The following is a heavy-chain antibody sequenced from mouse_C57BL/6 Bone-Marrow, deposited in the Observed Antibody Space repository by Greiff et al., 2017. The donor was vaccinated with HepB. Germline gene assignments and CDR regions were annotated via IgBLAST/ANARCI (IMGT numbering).Heavy chain of an antibody. CDR1: GFSLTSYG. CDR2: IWRGGST. V-gene: IGHV2-5*01. J-gene: IGHJ2*01. CDR3: AKKSYYGSSLYYFDY. D-gene: IGHD1-1*01. Sequence: VQLQQSGPGLVQPSQSLSITCTVSGFSLTSYGVHWVRQSPGKGLEWLGVIWRGGSTDYNAAFMSRLSITKDNSKSQVFFKMNSLQADDTAIYYCAKKSYYGSSLYYFDYWGQGTTLTVSS.